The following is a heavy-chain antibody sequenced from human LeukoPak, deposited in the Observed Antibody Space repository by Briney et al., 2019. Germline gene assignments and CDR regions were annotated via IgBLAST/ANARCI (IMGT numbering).Heavy chain of an antibody. Sequence: SETLSLTCTVSSGSLSSGAYYWSWIRQPPGKGLEWIGYIYYTGSTYYKPSLKSRVIISADTSKSQFSLKLTSVTAADTAVYYCASLVGDGYPHWGQGTLVTVSS. D-gene: IGHD5-24*01. CDR2: IYYTGST. V-gene: IGHV4-31*03. J-gene: IGHJ4*02. CDR1: SGSLSSGAYY. CDR3: ASLVGDGYPH.